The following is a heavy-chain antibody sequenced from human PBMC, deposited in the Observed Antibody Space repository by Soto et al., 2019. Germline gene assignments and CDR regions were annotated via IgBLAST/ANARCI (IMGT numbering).Heavy chain of an antibody. CDR3: ATGGGYPGSNFYGAY. J-gene: IGHJ4*02. D-gene: IGHD1-26*01. V-gene: IGHV3-15*01. CDR1: GFTFSRAY. Sequence: EVQLVESGGGLVEPGGSIRLSCVASGFTFSRAYMTWVRQAPGKGLEWVGRIKGSHAGGTTDYATSVKGRFNISRDDSKNNLYLQFNSLKTGDTSLYYCATGGGYPGSNFYGAYWGQGTLVTVSS. CDR2: IKGSHAGGTT.